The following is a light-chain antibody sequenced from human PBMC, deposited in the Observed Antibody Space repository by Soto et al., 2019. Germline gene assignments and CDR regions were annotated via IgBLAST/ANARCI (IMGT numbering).Light chain of an antibody. V-gene: IGLV1-51*01. J-gene: IGLJ1*01. CDR2: EVT. CDR1: YIGNYN. Sequence: VLNQPASFSGSPGQSVTISCSCSYIGNYNLVSWYQHLPGRAPKLLIFEVTMRPSGISDRFSGSKSGTSATLGITGFQTGDEADYYCGSWDSSLSAYVLGTGTKGTV. CDR3: GSWDSSLSAYV.